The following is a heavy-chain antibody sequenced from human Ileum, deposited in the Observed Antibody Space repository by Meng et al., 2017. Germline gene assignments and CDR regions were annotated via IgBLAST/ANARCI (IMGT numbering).Heavy chain of an antibody. CDR2: IKSKTHGGTT. J-gene: IGHJ3*02. Sequence: QLVGSVGGFVKPGGSLSLSCAASGFSFSYAWMSWVRQAPGKGLEWIGHIKSKTHGGTTDYAAPVKDRFTISRDDSKTTLYLQMNSLKTEDTAVYYCTDGRAIWGQGTMVTVSS. D-gene: IGHD4-17*01. V-gene: IGHV3-15*01. CDR1: GFSFSYAW. CDR3: TDGRAI.